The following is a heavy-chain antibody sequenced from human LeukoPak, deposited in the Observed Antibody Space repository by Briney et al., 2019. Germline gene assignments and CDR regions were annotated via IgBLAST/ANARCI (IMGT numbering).Heavy chain of an antibody. CDR3: VFHTYGSGSFDS. D-gene: IGHD3-10*01. CDR1: GGSISSYY. Sequence: SETLSLTCTVSGGSISSYYWSWIRQPPGKGLEWIGYIYYSGSTNYNPSLKSRVTISVDTSKNQFSLKLTSVTAADTAVYYCVFHTYGSGSFDSWGQGTLVTVSS. V-gene: IGHV4-59*01. J-gene: IGHJ4*02. CDR2: IYYSGST.